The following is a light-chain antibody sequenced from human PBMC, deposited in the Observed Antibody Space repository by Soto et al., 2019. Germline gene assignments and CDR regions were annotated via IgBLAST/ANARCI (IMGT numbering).Light chain of an antibody. CDR2: YDD. J-gene: IGLJ3*02. Sequence: QSVLTQPPSVSAAPRQRVTISCSGSSSNVGKNAVNWYQRLPGKAPNLLIYYDDLMPSGVSDRFSGSKSGTSATLAISGLQSEDEADYFCVAWDDSLNGLVFGGGTKVTVL. CDR3: VAWDDSLNGLV. CDR1: SSNVGKNA. V-gene: IGLV1-36*01.